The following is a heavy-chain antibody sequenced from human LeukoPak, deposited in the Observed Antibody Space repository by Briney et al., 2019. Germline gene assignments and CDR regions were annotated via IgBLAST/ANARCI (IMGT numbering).Heavy chain of an antibody. CDR3: ARGAGGAAASYYFDY. J-gene: IGHJ4*02. D-gene: IGHD6-13*01. Sequence: SETLSLTCTVSGGSISSGGYYWSWIRQPPGKGLEWIGYIYHSGSTYYNPSLKSRVTISVDRSKNQFSLKLSSVTAADTAVYYCARGAGGAAASYYFDYWGQGTLVTVSS. CDR1: GGSISSGGYY. V-gene: IGHV4-30-2*01. CDR2: IYHSGST.